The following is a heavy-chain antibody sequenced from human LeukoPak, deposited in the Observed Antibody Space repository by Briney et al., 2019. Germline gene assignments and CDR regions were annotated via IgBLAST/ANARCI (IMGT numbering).Heavy chain of an antibody. D-gene: IGHD3-22*01. V-gene: IGHV3-23*01. CDR1: GFTFRSYA. J-gene: IGHJ3*02. Sequence: GPRRLPCAASGFTFRSYAMSWVRKAPGTGLEWVSTISRSGGSTYYANSVKGRFTISRDNSKNPRYLQTNSLKTEDTAVYYCATGRLYDSSGYPGRNAFDIWGQGTMVTVSS. CDR2: ISRSGGST. CDR3: ATGRLYDSSGYPGRNAFDI.